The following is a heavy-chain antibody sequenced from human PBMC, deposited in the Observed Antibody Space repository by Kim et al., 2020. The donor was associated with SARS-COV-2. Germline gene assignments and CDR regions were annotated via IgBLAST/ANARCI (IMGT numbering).Heavy chain of an antibody. V-gene: IGHV1-46*01. Sequence: AQKFQGRVTMTRDSSTITVYMELSSVRSEDTAVYYCAREGGHHPLQNWFAPWGQGTLVTVSS. D-gene: IGHD2-15*01. J-gene: IGHJ5*02. CDR3: AREGGHHPLQNWFAP.